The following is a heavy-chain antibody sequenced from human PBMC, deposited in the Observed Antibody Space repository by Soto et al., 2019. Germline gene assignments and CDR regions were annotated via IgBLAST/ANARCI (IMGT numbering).Heavy chain of an antibody. V-gene: IGHV3-23*01. CDR3: AKVGYDTFGYYLRSFDC. CDR2: ISGSGNTI. Sequence: GVSLRLSCATSGFTFSTNAMGWVRQAPGMGLEFVSLISGSGNTIYYADSVKGRFTISRDNSMNTVSLQMNSLRAEDTAVYYCAKVGYDTFGYYLRSFDCWGQGTLVTVSS. CDR1: GFTFSTNA. J-gene: IGHJ4*02. D-gene: IGHD2-2*03.